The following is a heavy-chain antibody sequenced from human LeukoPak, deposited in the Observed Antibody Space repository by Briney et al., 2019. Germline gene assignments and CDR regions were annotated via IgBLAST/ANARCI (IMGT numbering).Heavy chain of an antibody. CDR1: GYTFTSYG. D-gene: IGHD3-22*01. V-gene: IGHV1-18*01. CDR3: VRDSLYDSSGYYYYYGMDV. Sequence: ASVKVSCKASGYTFTSYGISWVRQAPGQGLEWMGWISAYNGNTNYAQKLQGRVTMTTDTSTSTAYMELRSLRSDDTAVYYCVRDSLYDSSGYYYYYGMDVWGQGTTVTVSS. J-gene: IGHJ6*02. CDR2: ISAYNGNT.